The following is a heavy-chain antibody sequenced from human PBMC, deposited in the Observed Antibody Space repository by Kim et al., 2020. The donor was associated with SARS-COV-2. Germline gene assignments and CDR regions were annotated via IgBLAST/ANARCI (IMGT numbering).Heavy chain of an antibody. J-gene: IGHJ3*02. D-gene: IGHD3-22*01. V-gene: IGHV1-24*01. CDR3: ATDLDMIVVVDAFDI. Sequence: AQKFQGRVTMTEDTSTDTAYMELSSLRSEDTAVYYCATDLDMIVVVDAFDIWGQGTMVTVSS.